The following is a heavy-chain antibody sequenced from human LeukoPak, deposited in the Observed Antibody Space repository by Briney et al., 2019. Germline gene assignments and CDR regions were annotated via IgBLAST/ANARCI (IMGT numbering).Heavy chain of an antibody. CDR3: ASDQVSGVFDY. D-gene: IGHD5/OR15-5a*01. J-gene: IGHJ4*02. CDR2: ISPDGSYT. Sequence: GGSLRLSCAGSGFVFSDFYINWIRHSPGKGLEWLAYISPDGSYTTYGDSVKGRFVISRDNAKNSVSLQMNSLRVEDTAVYFCASDQVSGVFDYWGQGARVAVS. V-gene: IGHV3-11*05. CDR1: GFVFSDFY.